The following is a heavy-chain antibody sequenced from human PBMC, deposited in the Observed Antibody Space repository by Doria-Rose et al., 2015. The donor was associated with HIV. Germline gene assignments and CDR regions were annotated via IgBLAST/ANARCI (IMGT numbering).Heavy chain of an antibody. V-gene: IGHV2-26*01. CDR3: ARIKSCRWYHKYYFDF. CDR2: IFSDDER. D-gene: IGHD6-13*01. J-gene: IGHJ4*02. CDR1: GVSLSSPGMG. Sequence: SGPVLVKPTETLTLTCTVSGVSLSSPGMGVSWIRQPPGKALEWLATIFSDDERSYKTSLKCRLTISRGTSRSQVVLTMTDMDPVDTATYYCARIKSCRWYHKYYFDFWGQGTLVIVSA.